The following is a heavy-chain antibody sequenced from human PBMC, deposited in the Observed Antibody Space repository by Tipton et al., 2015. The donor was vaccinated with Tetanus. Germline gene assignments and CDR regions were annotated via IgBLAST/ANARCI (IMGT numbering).Heavy chain of an antibody. Sequence: QLVQSGAEVKKPGSSVKVSCKASGGTFSSYAISWVRQAPGQGLEWMGGIIPIFGTANYAQKFQGRVTITADKSTSTAYLQWSSLKASDTAMYYCARLWEAADYWGQGTLVTVSS. CDR2: IIPIFGTA. D-gene: IGHD1-26*01. CDR1: GGTFSSYA. J-gene: IGHJ4*02. V-gene: IGHV1-69*06. CDR3: ARLWEAADY.